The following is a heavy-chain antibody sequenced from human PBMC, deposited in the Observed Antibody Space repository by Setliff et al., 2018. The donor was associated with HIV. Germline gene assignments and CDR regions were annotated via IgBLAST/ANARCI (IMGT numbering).Heavy chain of an antibody. CDR1: GGTFSSYA. J-gene: IGHJ6*02. CDR2: IIPIFGTA. D-gene: IGHD4-17*01. Sequence: ASVKVSCKASGGTFSSYAISWVRQAPGQGLEWMGGIIPIFGTANYAQKFQGRVTITTGESTSTAYMELSSLRSEDTAVYYCAGTTVTQYYYYYGMDVWGQGTTVTVSS. V-gene: IGHV1-69*05. CDR3: AGTTVTQYYYYYGMDV.